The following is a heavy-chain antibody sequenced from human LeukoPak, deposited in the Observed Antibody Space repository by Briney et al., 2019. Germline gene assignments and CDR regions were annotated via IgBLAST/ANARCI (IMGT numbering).Heavy chain of an antibody. CDR1: GGSFSGYY. CDR2: INHSGST. J-gene: IGHJ4*02. D-gene: IGHD2-2*01. CDR3: AGSYPSSTSCYDY. Sequence: SETLSHTCAVYGGSFSGYYWSWIRQPPGKGLEWIGEINHSGSTNYNPSLKSRVTVSVGTSKNQFSLKLSSVTAADTAVYYCAGSYPSSTSCYDYWGQGTLVTVSS. V-gene: IGHV4-34*01.